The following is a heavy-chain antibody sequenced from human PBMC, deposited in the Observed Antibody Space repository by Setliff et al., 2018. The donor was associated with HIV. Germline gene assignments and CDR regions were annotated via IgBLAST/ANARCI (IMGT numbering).Heavy chain of an antibody. J-gene: IGHJ4*02. D-gene: IGHD6-6*01. Sequence: KPSETLSLTCTVSGGSLSTQYWSWIRKPQGKGMEWIGYIYYSGTTHYNPSLKSRVAMSVDTSKNQFSLDLTSVTPADTAVYYCARLRVSSSSQTFDHWGQGILVTVSS. CDR2: IYYSGTT. CDR1: GGSLSTQY. V-gene: IGHV4-59*11. CDR3: ARLRVSSSSQTFDH.